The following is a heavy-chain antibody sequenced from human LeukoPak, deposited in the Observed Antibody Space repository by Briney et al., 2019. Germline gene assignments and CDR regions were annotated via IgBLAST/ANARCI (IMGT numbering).Heavy chain of an antibody. V-gene: IGHV1-8*01. D-gene: IGHD6-19*01. J-gene: IGHJ6*03. CDR3: ARSGWSPDYYYYYMDV. CDR1: GYTFTSYD. Sequence: ASAKVSCKASGYTFTSYDINWVRQATGQGLEWMGWMNPNSGNTGYAQKFQGRVTMTRNTSISTAYMELSSLRSEDTAVYYCARSGWSPDYYYYYMDVWGKGTTVTVSS. CDR2: MNPNSGNT.